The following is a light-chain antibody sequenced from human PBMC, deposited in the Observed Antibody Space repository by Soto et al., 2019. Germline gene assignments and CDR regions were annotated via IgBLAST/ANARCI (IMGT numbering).Light chain of an antibody. CDR3: QQEYNLP. CDR1: QSVSSSY. Sequence: PGERVTLSCRASQSVSSSYLTWYQQKPGQAPRLLIYGASTRATGIPARFSGSGSGTDFTLTISSLQPEDFAVYYCQQEYNLPFGPGTKVDIK. J-gene: IGKJ3*01. V-gene: IGKV3D-7*01. CDR2: GAS.